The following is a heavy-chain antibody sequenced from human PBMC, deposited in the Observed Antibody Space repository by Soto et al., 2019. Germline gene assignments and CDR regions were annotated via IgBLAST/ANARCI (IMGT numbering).Heavy chain of an antibody. Sequence: SETLSLTCTVSGGSISSSSYYWGWIRQPPGKGLEWIGSIYYSGSTYYNPSLKSRVTISVDTSKNRFSLKLSSVTAADTAVYYCARRDDYIWGSYRYTYDYWGQGTLVTVSS. D-gene: IGHD3-16*02. CDR2: IYYSGST. CDR1: GGSISSSSYY. CDR3: ARRDDYIWGSYRYTYDY. V-gene: IGHV4-39*01. J-gene: IGHJ4*02.